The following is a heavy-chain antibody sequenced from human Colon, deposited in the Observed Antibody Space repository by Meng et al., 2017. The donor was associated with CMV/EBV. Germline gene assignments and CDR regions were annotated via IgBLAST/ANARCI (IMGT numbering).Heavy chain of an antibody. CDR1: GFTFDDYA. D-gene: IGHD2-2*01. Sequence: GESLKISCAASGFTFDDYAMTWVRQAPGKGLEWVSVIYSVGTGGTTYHAESVKGRFTISRDNSNNMLYLQMNSLTAEDTAVYYCAKDPEVVPAAALDYWGQGTLVTVSS. V-gene: IGHV3-23*03. CDR2: IYSVGTGGTT. J-gene: IGHJ4*02. CDR3: AKDPEVVPAAALDY.